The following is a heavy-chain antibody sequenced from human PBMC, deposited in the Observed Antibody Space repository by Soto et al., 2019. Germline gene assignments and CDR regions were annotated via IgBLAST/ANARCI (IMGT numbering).Heavy chain of an antibody. CDR2: INPKTGDT. D-gene: IGHD1-26*01. V-gene: IGHV1-2*02. Sequence: QVQLAQSGAEVKKPGASVKFSCKASGYTLTDYYIHWVRQAPGRGLEWMGWINPKTGDTYSAQNFQGRVNATRDTSIDTGYMEPSRLPSDDTAVYYCARFSGSYTYYRMDVCCEGATLTVS. CDR3: ARFSGSYTYYRMDV. CDR1: GYTLTDYY. J-gene: IGHJ6*02.